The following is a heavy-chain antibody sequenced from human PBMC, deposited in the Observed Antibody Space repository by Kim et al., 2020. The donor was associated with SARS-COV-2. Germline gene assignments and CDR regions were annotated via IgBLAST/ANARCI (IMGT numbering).Heavy chain of an antibody. CDR2: IWYDGSNK. D-gene: IGHD5-12*01. CDR1: GFTFSSYG. Sequence: GGSLRLSCAASGFTFSSYGMHWVRQAPGKGLEWVAVIWYDGSNKYYADSVKGRFTISRDNSKNTLYLQMNSLRAEDTAVYYCARGAEGSGYDFSFGDYWGQGTLVTVSS. J-gene: IGHJ4*02. CDR3: ARGAEGSGYDFSFGDY. V-gene: IGHV3-33*01.